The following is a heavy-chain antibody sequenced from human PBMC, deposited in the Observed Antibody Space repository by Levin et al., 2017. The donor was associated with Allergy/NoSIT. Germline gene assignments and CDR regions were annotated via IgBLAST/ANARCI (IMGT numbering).Heavy chain of an antibody. CDR3: ARLSRVWLADVDTAMSRAFDI. CDR1: GYSFTSYW. V-gene: IGHV5-51*01. D-gene: IGHD5-18*01. J-gene: IGHJ3*02. CDR2: IYPGDSDT. Sequence: GESLKISCKGSGYSFTSYWIGWVRQMPGKGLEWMGIIYPGDSDTRYSPSFQGQVTISADKSISTAYLQWSSLKATDTAMYYCARLSRVWLADVDTAMSRAFDIWGQGTMVTVSS.